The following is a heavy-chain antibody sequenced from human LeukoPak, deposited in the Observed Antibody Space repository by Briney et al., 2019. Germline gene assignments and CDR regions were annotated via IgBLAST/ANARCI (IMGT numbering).Heavy chain of an antibody. J-gene: IGHJ5*02. V-gene: IGHV1-2*02. CDR3: AREGSIFGVVIIGNWFDP. D-gene: IGHD3-3*01. Sequence: GASVKVSCKASGCTFTGYYMHWVRQAPGQGLEWMGWINPNSGGTNYAQKFQGRVTMTRDTSISTAYMELSRLRSDDTAVYYCAREGSIFGVVIIGNWFDPWGQGTLVTVSS. CDR2: INPNSGGT. CDR1: GCTFTGYY.